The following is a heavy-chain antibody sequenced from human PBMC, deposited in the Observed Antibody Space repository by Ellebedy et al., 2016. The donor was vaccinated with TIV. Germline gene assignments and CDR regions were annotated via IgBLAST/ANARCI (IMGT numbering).Heavy chain of an antibody. CDR2: IYYSGST. V-gene: IGHV4-39*02. CDR1: GGSISSSSYY. CDR3: ARLAKLDSGYAFDY. D-gene: IGHD2-8*01. Sequence: MPSETLSLTCTVSGGSISSSSYYWGWVRQPPGKGLEWIGSIYYSGSTYYNPSLKSRVTISVDTSKNHFSLKLSSVTAADTAVYYCARLAKLDSGYAFDYWGQGTLVTVSS. J-gene: IGHJ4*02.